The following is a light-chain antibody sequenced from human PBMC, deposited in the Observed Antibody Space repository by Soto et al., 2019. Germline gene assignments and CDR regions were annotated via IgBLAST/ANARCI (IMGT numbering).Light chain of an antibody. CDR1: SSNIGAGRD. V-gene: IGLV1-40*01. Sequence: QSVLRRPPSVSGSPGQPVTISCTGSSSNIGAGRDVHWYQQLPGTAPRLLIYGNNNRPSGVPDRFSASKSGTSASLAITGLQAEDEADFYCQSFDSSLSAYVFGTGTKVTVL. CDR2: GNN. J-gene: IGLJ1*01. CDR3: QSFDSSLSAYV.